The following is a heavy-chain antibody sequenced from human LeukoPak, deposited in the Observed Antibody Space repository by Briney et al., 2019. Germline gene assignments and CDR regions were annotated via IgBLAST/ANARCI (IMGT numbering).Heavy chain of an antibody. Sequence: PGGSLRLSCAASGFTFSSYAMSWVRQAPGKGLEWVSAISGSGGSTYYADSVKGRFTISRDNSKNTLYLQMNSLRAEDTAVYYCAKSSSMVRGRMGAFDIWGQGTMVTVSS. J-gene: IGHJ3*02. CDR1: GFTFSSYA. D-gene: IGHD3-10*01. V-gene: IGHV3-23*01. CDR2: ISGSGGST. CDR3: AKSSSMVRGRMGAFDI.